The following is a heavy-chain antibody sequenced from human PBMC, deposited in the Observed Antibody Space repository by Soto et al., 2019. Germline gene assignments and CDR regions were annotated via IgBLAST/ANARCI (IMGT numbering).Heavy chain of an antibody. Sequence: PSETLSLTCTVSGGSISSYYWSWIRQPPGKGLEWIGYIYYSGSTNYNPSLKSRVTISVDTSKNQFSLKLSSVTAADTAVYYCARTVAGRDYWGQGTLVTVSS. D-gene: IGHD6-19*01. CDR3: ARTVAGRDY. V-gene: IGHV4-59*01. J-gene: IGHJ4*02. CDR1: GGSISSYY. CDR2: IYYSGST.